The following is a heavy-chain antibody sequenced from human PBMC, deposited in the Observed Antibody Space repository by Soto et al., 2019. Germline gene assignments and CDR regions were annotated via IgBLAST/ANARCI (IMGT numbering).Heavy chain of an antibody. D-gene: IGHD1-26*01. CDR3: VRVGSGSFYSWFDP. CDR2: INPSGGST. J-gene: IGHJ5*02. CDR1: GYSFTNYY. Sequence: ASVKVSCKASGYSFTNYYMHWVRQAPGQGLEWMGTINPSGGSTSYAQKFQGRVTMTRDTSTSTVYMEVNSLSSEDTAVYYCVRVGSGSFYSWFDPWGQGTVVTVSS. V-gene: IGHV1-46*01.